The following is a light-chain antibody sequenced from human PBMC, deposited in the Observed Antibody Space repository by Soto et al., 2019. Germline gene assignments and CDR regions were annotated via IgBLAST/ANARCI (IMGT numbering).Light chain of an antibody. V-gene: IGKV1-17*01. CDR3: LQHNDYPRT. CDR2: AAS. J-gene: IGKJ1*01. CDR1: QSIANY. Sequence: IEMTHSPSSLSXXXXXRVXXXCRASQSIANYLNWYQQKPGKAPKLLIYAASTLQSGVPSRFSGSGSGTEFTLTISSLQPEDFATYYCLQHNDYPRTFGQGTKVDIK.